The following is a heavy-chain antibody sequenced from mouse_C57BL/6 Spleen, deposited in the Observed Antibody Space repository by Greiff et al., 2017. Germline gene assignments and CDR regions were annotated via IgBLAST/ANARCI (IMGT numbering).Heavy chain of an antibody. CDR3: ARRGFNWDGAMDY. J-gene: IGHJ4*01. CDR2: IYPGDGDT. CDR1: GYAFSSYW. D-gene: IGHD4-1*01. V-gene: IGHV1-80*01. Sequence: VQLQESGAELVKPGASVKISCKASGYAFSSYWMNWVKQRPGKGLEWIGQIYPGDGDTNYNGKFKGKATLTADKSSSTAYMQLSSLTSEDSAVYFCARRGFNWDGAMDYWGQGTSVTVSS.